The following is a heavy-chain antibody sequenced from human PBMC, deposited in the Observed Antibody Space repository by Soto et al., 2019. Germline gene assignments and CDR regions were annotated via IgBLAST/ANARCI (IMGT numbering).Heavy chain of an antibody. J-gene: IGHJ4*02. CDR1: GGSISSGDYY. D-gene: IGHD5-12*01. CDR2: IYYRGST. CDR3: ARDRGYSGYDIDY. Sequence: QVQLQESGPGLVKPSQTLSLTCTVSGGSISSGDYYWSWIRQPPGKGLEWIGYIYYRGSTYYNPSLKSRVTISVDTSKNQFSLKLSSVTAADTAVYYCARDRGYSGYDIDYWGQGTLVTVSS. V-gene: IGHV4-30-4*01.